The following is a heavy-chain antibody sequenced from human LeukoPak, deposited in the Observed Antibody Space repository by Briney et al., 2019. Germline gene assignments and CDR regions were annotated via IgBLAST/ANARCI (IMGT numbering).Heavy chain of an antibody. Sequence: GESLKISCKGSGYSFTSYWIGWVRQMPGKGLEWMGIIYPGDSVTRYSPSFQGQVTISADKSISTAYPQWSSLKASDTAMYYCARVIAAAMGAFDIWGQGTMVTVSS. V-gene: IGHV5-51*01. J-gene: IGHJ3*02. CDR1: GYSFTSYW. CDR3: ARVIAAAMGAFDI. D-gene: IGHD6-13*01. CDR2: IYPGDSVT.